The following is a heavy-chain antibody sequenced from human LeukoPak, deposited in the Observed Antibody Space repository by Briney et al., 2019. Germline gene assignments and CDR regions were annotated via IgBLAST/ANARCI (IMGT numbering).Heavy chain of an antibody. V-gene: IGHV4-34*01. CDR2: INHSGST. CDR1: GGSFSGYY. J-gene: IGHJ2*01. D-gene: IGHD3-3*01. Sequence: SETLSLTCAVYGGSFSGYYWSWIRQPPGKGLEWIGEINHSGSTNYNPSLKSRVTISVDTPKNQFSLKLSSVTAADTAVYYCARGRVTIFGVVGYFDLWGRGTLVTVSS. CDR3: ARGRVTIFGVVGYFDL.